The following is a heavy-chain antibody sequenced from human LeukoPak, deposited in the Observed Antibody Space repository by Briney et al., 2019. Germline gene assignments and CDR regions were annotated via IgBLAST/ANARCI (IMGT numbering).Heavy chain of an antibody. J-gene: IGHJ3*02. Sequence: PGGSLRLSCAASGFTFSSYSMNRVRQAPGKGLEWVSYISSSSSTIYYADSVKGRFTISRDNAKNSLYLQMNSLRDEDTAVYYCARDTTTVADNDAFDIWGQGTMVTVSS. D-gene: IGHD6-19*01. CDR1: GFTFSSYS. CDR3: ARDTTTVADNDAFDI. V-gene: IGHV3-48*02. CDR2: ISSSSSTI.